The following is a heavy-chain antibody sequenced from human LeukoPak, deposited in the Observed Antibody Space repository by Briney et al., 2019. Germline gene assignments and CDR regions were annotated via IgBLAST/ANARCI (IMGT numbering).Heavy chain of an antibody. CDR1: GGSVSSGSYY. CDR2: IYYSGST. D-gene: IGHD3-9*01. CDR3: ASRRPYDILTDAFDI. V-gene: IGHV4-61*01. Sequence: SETLPLTCTVSGGSVSSGSYYWGWIRQPPGKGLEWIGYIYYSGSTNYNPSLKSRVTISVDTSKNQFSLKLSSVTAADTAVYYCASRRPYDILTDAFDIWGQGTMVTVSS. J-gene: IGHJ3*02.